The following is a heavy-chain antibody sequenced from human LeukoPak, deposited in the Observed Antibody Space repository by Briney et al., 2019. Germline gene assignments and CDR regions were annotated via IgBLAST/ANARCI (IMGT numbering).Heavy chain of an antibody. V-gene: IGHV4-59*01. Sequence: SETLSLTCTVSGGSISSYYWSWIRQPPGKGLEWIGYIYYSGSTHYNPSLKSRVTISVDTSKTQFSLKLSSVTAADTAVYYCAKTSGEYGYDAFDIWGQGTMVTVSS. J-gene: IGHJ3*02. CDR1: GGSISSYY. CDR2: IYYSGST. CDR3: AKTSGEYGYDAFDI. D-gene: IGHD3-10*01.